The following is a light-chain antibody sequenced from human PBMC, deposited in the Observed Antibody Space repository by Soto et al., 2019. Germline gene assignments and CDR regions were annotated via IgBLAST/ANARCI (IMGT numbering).Light chain of an antibody. CDR3: VLYMGSGIGV. V-gene: IGLV8-61*01. J-gene: IGLJ3*02. CDR2: STN. CDR1: SGSVSTSYY. Sequence: QTVVTQEPSFSVSPGGTVTLTCGLSSGSVSTSYYPTWYQQTPGQAPRTLIYSTNTRSSGVPDRFSGSILGNKAALTITGAQADDESDYYCVLYMGSGIGVFGGVTKVTVL.